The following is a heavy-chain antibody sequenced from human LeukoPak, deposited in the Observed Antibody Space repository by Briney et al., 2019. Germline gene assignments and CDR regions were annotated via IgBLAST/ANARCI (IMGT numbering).Heavy chain of an antibody. V-gene: IGHV3-33*01. CDR2: IWYDGSNK. D-gene: IGHD6-19*01. J-gene: IGHJ4*02. CDR1: GFTFSSYG. CDR3: ARLGTSGWYEPY. Sequence: GGSLRLSCAASGFTFSSYGMHWVRQAPGKGLEWVAVIWYDGSNKYYADSVKGRFTISSDNSKNTLYLQMNSLRAEDTAVYYCARLGTSGWYEPYWGQGTLVTVSS.